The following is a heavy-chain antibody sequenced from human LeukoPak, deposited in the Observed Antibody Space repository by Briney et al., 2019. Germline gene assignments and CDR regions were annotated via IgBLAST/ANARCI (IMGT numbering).Heavy chain of an antibody. Sequence: GGSLRLSCAASGFTFSSYSMNWVRQAPGKGLEWVSYISSSGTTIYYADSVKGRFTISRDNARNSLYLQMNSLRAEDTAVYYCARAGRYSRDYWGQGTLVTVSS. D-gene: IGHD1-26*01. CDR1: GFTFSSYS. J-gene: IGHJ4*02. CDR2: ISSSGTTI. V-gene: IGHV3-48*01. CDR3: ARAGRYSRDY.